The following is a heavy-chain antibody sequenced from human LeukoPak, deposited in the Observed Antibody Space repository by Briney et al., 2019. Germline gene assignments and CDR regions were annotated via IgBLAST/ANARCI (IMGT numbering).Heavy chain of an antibody. Sequence: ASVKVSCKASGYTFTAYDMHWGRQAPGQGLEWMGWINPNSGGTNYAQKFQGRVTMTRDTSISTAYMELSRLGSDDTTRYYRARVSGAVIHRDYMDVWGKGTTVTVSS. CDR1: GYTFTAYD. J-gene: IGHJ6*03. CDR3: ARVSGAVIHRDYMDV. D-gene: IGHD3-16*02. V-gene: IGHV1-2*02. CDR2: INPNSGGT.